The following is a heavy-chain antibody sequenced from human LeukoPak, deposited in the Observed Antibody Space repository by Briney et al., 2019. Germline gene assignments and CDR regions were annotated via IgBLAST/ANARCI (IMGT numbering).Heavy chain of an antibody. CDR1: GYTFTGYY. CDR2: INPNSGGT. J-gene: IGHJ6*03. CDR3: ARAQSYYYYYMDV. V-gene: IGHV1-2*02. Sequence: ASVKVSCKASGYTFTGYYMHWVRQAPGQGLEWMGWINPNSGGTNYAQKFQGRVTMTRDTSISTPHMELSRLRSGDTAVYYCARAQSYYYYYMDVWGKGTTVTISS.